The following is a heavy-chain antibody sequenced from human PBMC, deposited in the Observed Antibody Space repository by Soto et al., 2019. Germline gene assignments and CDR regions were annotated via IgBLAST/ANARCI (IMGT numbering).Heavy chain of an antibody. J-gene: IGHJ6*02. CDR2: ISSDSRYI. Sequence: GGSLRLSCAASGFTLSNYAVNWVRQAPGKGLEWVSYISSDSRYIYYGDSVKGRFTISRDNARNSVYLQMNSLRDEDTAVYYCAGIKLVEFLFINVDVYDMDVWGQGTPVTVSS. D-gene: IGHD3-16*01. CDR1: GFTLSNYA. V-gene: IGHV3-48*02. CDR3: AGIKLVEFLFINVDVYDMDV.